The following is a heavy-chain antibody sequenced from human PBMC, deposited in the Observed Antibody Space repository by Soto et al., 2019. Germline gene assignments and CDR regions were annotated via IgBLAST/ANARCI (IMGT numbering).Heavy chain of an antibody. V-gene: IGHV1-18*01. J-gene: IGHJ6*03. Sequence: QVQLVQSGAEVKKPGASVKVSCKTSGYTFTSHGISWVRQAPGQGLEWMGWISPYNGDTNYAQKLHGRVSVTTDSSTRTAYKELRSLRSEDTAVYYFARMVRRCNVGYYSYMDVWGKGTTVKASS. CDR2: ISPYNGDT. D-gene: IGHD3-10*01. CDR3: ARMVRRCNVGYYSYMDV. CDR1: GYTFTSHG.